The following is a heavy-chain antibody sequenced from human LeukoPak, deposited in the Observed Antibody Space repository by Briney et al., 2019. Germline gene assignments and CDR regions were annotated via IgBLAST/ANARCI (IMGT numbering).Heavy chain of an antibody. J-gene: IGHJ4*02. D-gene: IGHD4-17*01. CDR2: IYYSGII. CDR3: ARHKDSGDYPLDY. V-gene: IGHV4-59*01. Sequence: TSETLSLTCTVSGGSITSYYWSWIRQPPGKGLEWIGYIYYSGIINYNPSLKSRVTISVDTSKNQLSLKLSSVTAADTAVYYCARHKDSGDYPLDYWGQGILVSVSS. CDR1: GGSITSYY.